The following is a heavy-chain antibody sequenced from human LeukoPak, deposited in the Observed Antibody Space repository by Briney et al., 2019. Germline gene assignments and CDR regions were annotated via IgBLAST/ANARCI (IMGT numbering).Heavy chain of an antibody. D-gene: IGHD3-10*01. CDR2: IIPILGIA. V-gene: IGHV1-69*04. CDR3: GTGSGSYYYYFDY. Sequence: ASVTVSCKGSGGTFSSYAISWVRQAPGQGLEGMGRIIPILGIANYAQKFQGRVTITADKSTSKAYMELSSLRSEDTAVYYCGTGSGSYYYYFDYWGQGTLVTVSS. CDR1: GGTFSSYA. J-gene: IGHJ4*02.